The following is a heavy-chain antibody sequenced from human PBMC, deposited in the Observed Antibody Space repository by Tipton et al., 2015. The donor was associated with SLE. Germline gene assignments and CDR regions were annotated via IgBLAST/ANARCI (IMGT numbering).Heavy chain of an antibody. Sequence: TLSLTCTVSGGSISSSSYYWGWIRQPPGKGLEWIGSIYYSGSTYYNPSLKSRVTISVDTTKNQFSLKLSSVTAADTAVYYCARGPVRFLEWYESVWYYGMDVWGQGTTVTVSS. D-gene: IGHD3-3*01. CDR3: ARGPVRFLEWYESVWYYGMDV. V-gene: IGHV4-39*07. CDR1: GGSISSSSYY. CDR2: IYYSGST. J-gene: IGHJ6*02.